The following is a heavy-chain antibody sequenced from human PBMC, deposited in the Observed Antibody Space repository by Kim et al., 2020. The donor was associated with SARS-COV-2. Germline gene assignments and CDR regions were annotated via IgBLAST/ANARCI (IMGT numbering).Heavy chain of an antibody. CDR3: ARTYGSGSYSPLNWFDP. J-gene: IGHJ5*02. CDR1: GFTFSSYA. V-gene: IGHV3-30-3*01. CDR2: ISYDGSNK. Sequence: GGSLRLSCAASGFTFSSYAMHWVRQAPGKGLEWVAVISYDGSNKYYADSVKGRFTISRDNSKNTLYLQMNSLRAEDTAVYYCARTYGSGSYSPLNWFDPWGQGTLVTVSS. D-gene: IGHD3-10*01.